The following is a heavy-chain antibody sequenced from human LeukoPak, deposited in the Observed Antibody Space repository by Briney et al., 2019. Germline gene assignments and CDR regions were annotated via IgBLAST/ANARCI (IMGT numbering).Heavy chain of an antibody. V-gene: IGHV3-23*01. J-gene: IGHJ5*02. CDR1: GFTFSSYA. Sequence: GGSLRLSCAASGFTFSSYAMSWVRQAPGKWLEWVSAISGSGGSTYYADSVKGRFTISRDNSKNTLYLQMNSLRAEDTAVYYCAKDERSSWPPNWFDPWGQGTLVTVSS. D-gene: IGHD6-13*01. CDR2: ISGSGGST. CDR3: AKDERSSWPPNWFDP.